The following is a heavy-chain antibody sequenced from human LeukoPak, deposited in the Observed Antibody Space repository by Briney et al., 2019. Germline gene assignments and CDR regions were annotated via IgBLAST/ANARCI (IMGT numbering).Heavy chain of an antibody. CDR3: ARGSIAGTTLL. CDR2: IYYSGNT. Sequence: PSETLSLTCTVSGGSISSYYWSWIRQPPGKGLEWIGYIYYSGNTKYNPSLQSRVTISVDTSKNQFSLKLNSVTAVDTAVYYCARGSIAGTTLLWGQGTLVTVSS. CDR1: GGSISSYY. V-gene: IGHV4-59*01. J-gene: IGHJ4*02. D-gene: IGHD1-26*01.